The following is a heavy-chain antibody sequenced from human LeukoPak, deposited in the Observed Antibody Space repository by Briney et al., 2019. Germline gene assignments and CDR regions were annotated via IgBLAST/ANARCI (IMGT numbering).Heavy chain of an antibody. J-gene: IGHJ1*01. CDR2: INQGGSAK. CDR3: ARATA. CDR1: GFTLSNYW. V-gene: IGHV3-7*05. D-gene: IGHD5-18*01. Sequence: GGSLRLSCAASGFTLSNYWMSWVRQAPGKGLEWVATINQGGSAKYYVGSVKGRLTISRDNAKNSLYLQMNSLRAEDTAVYYCARATAWGQGTLVTVSS.